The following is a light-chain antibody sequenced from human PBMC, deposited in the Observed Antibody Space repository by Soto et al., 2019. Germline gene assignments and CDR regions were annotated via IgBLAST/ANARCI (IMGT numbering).Light chain of an antibody. Sequence: QSVLTQPPSASGTPGQRVTISCSGSSSNIGTNTVNWYQQLPGTAPKLLIYNNNHRPSGVLDRFSGSKSGTSASLAISGLQSEDEAEYYCAAWDDSLNGPLFGGGTKLTVL. CDR1: SSNIGTNT. J-gene: IGLJ2*01. CDR2: NNN. CDR3: AAWDDSLNGPL. V-gene: IGLV1-44*01.